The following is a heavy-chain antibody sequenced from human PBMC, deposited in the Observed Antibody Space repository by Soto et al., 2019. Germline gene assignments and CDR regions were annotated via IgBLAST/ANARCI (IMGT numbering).Heavy chain of an antibody. D-gene: IGHD2-2*02. J-gene: IGHJ6*02. CDR1: GGTFSSYA. CDR2: IIPIFGTA. Sequence: QVQLVQSGAEVKKSGSSVKVSCKASGGTFSSYAISWVRQAPGQGLEWMGGIIPIFGTANYAQKFQGRVTITADKSTSTAYMELSSLRSEDTAVYYCARNQLLYFHYYYGMDVWGQGTTVTVSS. CDR3: ARNQLLYFHYYYGMDV. V-gene: IGHV1-69*06.